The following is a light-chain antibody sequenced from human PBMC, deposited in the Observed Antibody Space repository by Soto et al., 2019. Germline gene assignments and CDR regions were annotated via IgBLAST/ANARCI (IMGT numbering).Light chain of an antibody. CDR2: DAS. CDR3: QQYNNYPWT. J-gene: IGKJ1*01. V-gene: IGKV1-5*01. Sequence: DIHITQSPSTLSASVGYSVTITCRASQTISRWLVWYQKKPGKAPKLLIYDASSLKSGVPSRFSGSGSGTEFSLTISSLQPDDFVTYYCQQYNNYPWTFGQGTKVDI. CDR1: QTISRW.